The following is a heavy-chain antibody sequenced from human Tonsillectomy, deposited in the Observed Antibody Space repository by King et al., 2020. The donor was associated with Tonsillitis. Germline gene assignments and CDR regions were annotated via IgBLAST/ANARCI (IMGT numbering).Heavy chain of an antibody. CDR3: ARGPVTMVRGVTTAGYYGMDV. J-gene: IGHJ6*02. CDR2: IYYSGSA. V-gene: IGHV4-59*01. D-gene: IGHD3-10*01. Sequence: LQLQESGPGLVKPSETLSLTCTVSGGSISSYYWSWIRQPPGKGLAWIGYIYYSGSANYNPSLKSRVTISVDTSKNQFSLKLRSVTAADTAVYYCARGPVTMVRGVTTAGYYGMDVWGQGTTVTVSS. CDR1: GGSISSYY.